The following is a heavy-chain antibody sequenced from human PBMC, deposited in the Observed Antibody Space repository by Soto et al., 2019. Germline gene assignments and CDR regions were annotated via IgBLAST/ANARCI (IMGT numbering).Heavy chain of an antibody. CDR1: GFTFSSYS. D-gene: IGHD6-19*01. CDR3: ARDRGFIAVAGTSWGYYYGMDV. J-gene: IGHJ6*02. CDR2: ISSSSSTI. V-gene: IGHV3-48*02. Sequence: PGGSLRLSCAASGFTFSSYSMNWVRQAPGKGLEWVSYISSSSSTIYYADSVKGRFTISRDNAKNSLYLQMNSLRDEDTAVYYCARDRGFIAVAGTSWGYYYGMDVWGQGTTVTVSS.